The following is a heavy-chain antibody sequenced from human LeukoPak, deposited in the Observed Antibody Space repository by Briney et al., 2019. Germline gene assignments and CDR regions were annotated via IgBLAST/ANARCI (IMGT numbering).Heavy chain of an antibody. Sequence: ASVKVSCKASGYTFTSYGITWVRQARGQGLEWMGWTTAYNGNTRIAEKFQARVTLTTDTATDTAFMELGSLRFDDTVVYYCARVLRLGEVSLGFWGQGTLVTVSS. CDR3: ARVLRLGEVSLGF. CDR2: TTAYNGNT. D-gene: IGHD3-16*02. V-gene: IGHV1-18*01. J-gene: IGHJ4*02. CDR1: GYTFTSYG.